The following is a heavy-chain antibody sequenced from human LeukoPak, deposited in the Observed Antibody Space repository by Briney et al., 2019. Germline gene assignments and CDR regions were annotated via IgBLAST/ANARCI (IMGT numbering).Heavy chain of an antibody. V-gene: IGHV3-48*01. CDR2: ISSSSSTI. J-gene: IGHJ3*02. CDR3: ARDLIWSRGAFDI. Sequence: GGSLRLSCAASGFTFSSYSMNWVRQAPGKGLEWVSYISSSSSTIYYADSVKGRFTISRDNAKNSLYLQMNSLRAEDTAVYYCARDLIWSRGAFDIWGQGTMVTVSS. D-gene: IGHD3-10*01. CDR1: GFTFSSYS.